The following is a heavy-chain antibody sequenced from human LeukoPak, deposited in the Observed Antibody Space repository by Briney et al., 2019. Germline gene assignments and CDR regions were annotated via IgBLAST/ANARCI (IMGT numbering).Heavy chain of an antibody. V-gene: IGHV4-30-4*08. J-gene: IGHJ5*02. CDR1: GGSISSGDYH. Sequence: ASETLSLTCTVSGGSISSGDYHWSWIRQPPGKGLEWIGYIYYSGSTYYNPSLKSRVTISVDTSKNQFSLKLSSVTAADTAVYYCAREAIAAAVGWFDPWGQGILVTVSS. D-gene: IGHD6-13*01. CDR3: AREAIAAAVGWFDP. CDR2: IYYSGST.